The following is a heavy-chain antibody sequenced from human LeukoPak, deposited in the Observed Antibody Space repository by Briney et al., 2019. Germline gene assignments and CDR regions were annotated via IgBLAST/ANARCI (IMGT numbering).Heavy chain of an antibody. D-gene: IGHD3-22*01. CDR2: IWYDGSNK. J-gene: IGHJ4*02. Sequence: PGRSLRLSCAASGFTFSSYGMHWVRQAPGKGLEWVAVIWYDGSNKYYADSVKGRFTISRDNSKNTLYLQMNSLRAQDTALYYCARLYYYHSSGYEEFEYWGQGTL. CDR3: ARLYYYHSSGYEEFEY. CDR1: GFTFSSYG. V-gene: IGHV3-33*01.